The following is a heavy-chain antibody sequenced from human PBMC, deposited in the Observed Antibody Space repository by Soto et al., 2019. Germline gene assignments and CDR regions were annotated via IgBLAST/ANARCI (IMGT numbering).Heavy chain of an antibody. CDR2: IIPVFGTA. J-gene: IGHJ6*02. CDR3: ARGDATKIVVTTYYAMDV. Sequence: QVQLVQSGAEVKKPGSSVKVSCKASGGSLSNYGISWVRQAPGQGLEWMGGIIPVFGTANYAQKCQGRVTITADEATSIVYMDVTSLRSEDTAVSYCARGDATKIVVTTYYAMDVWGQGTTVTVSS. V-gene: IGHV1-69*12. CDR1: GGSLSNYG. D-gene: IGHD3-9*01.